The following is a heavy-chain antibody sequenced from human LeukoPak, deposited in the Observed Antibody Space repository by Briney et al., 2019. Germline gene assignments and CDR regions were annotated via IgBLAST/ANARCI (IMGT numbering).Heavy chain of an antibody. D-gene: IGHD6-19*01. J-gene: IGHJ5*02. CDR1: GFNFNTYT. Sequence: PGGSLRLSCDASGFNFNTYTMYWARQAPGKGLEWVSTISGNGDSTYYADSVKGRFTISRDNSKNTLYLQMNSLRAEDTAVYYCAKRYGTSGFNWFDPWGQGTLVTVSS. CDR3: AKRYGTSGFNWFDP. CDR2: ISGNGDST. V-gene: IGHV3-23*01.